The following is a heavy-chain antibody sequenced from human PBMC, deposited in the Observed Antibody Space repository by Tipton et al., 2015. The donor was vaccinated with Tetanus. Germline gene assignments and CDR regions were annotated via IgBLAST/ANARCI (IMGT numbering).Heavy chain of an antibody. D-gene: IGHD3-3*01. J-gene: IGHJ4*02. V-gene: IGHV3-30*04. CDR2: ISYDGNKN. Sequence: SLRLSCPASGFSFSNYAMYWVRQAPGKGLEWVAVISYDGNKNYYADSVKGRFSISRDNSKNTVYLQMNSLRVEDTAVYYCARDFEWSFDYWGQGTLVTVSS. CDR3: ARDFEWSFDY. CDR1: GFSFSNYA.